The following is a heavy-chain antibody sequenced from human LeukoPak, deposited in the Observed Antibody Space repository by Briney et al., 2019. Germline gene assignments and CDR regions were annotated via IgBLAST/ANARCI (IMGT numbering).Heavy chain of an antibody. D-gene: IGHD7-27*01. CDR3: ARDLKSANWGSNQPFDH. V-gene: IGHV1-2*05. J-gene: IGHJ4*02. Sequence: GSSVQVSCKASGYTFTGYYMHWVRQAPGQGLEWMGRINPNSGGTNHEQEFQGRVTMIRGTSISTAYMELRRLRPDDPGCDYRARDLKSANWGSNQPFDHWGQGTLVTVSS. CDR1: GYTFTGYY. CDR2: INPNSGGT.